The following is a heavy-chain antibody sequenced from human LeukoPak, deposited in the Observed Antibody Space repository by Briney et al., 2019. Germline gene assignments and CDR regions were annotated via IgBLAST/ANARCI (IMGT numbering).Heavy chain of an antibody. CDR3: ARGLIESGGAYYYYYYGMDV. CDR2: MNPNSGNT. V-gene: IGHV1-8*01. Sequence: GASVKVSCKASGYTFTSNDINWVRQATGQGLEWMGWMNPNSGNTGYAQKFQGRVTMTRNTSISTAYMELSSLRSEDTAVYYCARGLIESGGAYYYYYYGMDVWGQGTTVTVSS. D-gene: IGHD2-21*01. J-gene: IGHJ6*02. CDR1: GYTFTSND.